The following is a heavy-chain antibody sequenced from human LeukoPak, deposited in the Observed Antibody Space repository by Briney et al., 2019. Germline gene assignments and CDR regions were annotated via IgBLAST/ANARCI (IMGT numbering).Heavy chain of an antibody. D-gene: IGHD4-17*01. CDR3: AKGRNEDGDAALNY. CDR2: ISYDGGNK. J-gene: IGHJ4*02. CDR1: GLTFSSYA. Sequence: GTSLRLSCAASGLTFSSYAMHWVRQAPGKGLEWVAVISYDGGNKYYADSVKGRFTISRDNSMNTLYLQMNSLRAEDTAAYHCAKGRNEDGDAALNYWGQGTLVTVSS. V-gene: IGHV3-30-3*01.